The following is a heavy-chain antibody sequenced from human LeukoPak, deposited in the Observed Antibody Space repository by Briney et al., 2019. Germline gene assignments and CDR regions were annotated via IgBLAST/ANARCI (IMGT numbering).Heavy chain of an antibody. J-gene: IGHJ4*02. D-gene: IGHD5-18*01. V-gene: IGHV3-72*01. CDR1: GFTFTDHY. CDR2: IRNKAKSYTT. Sequence: GGSLRLSCAASGFTFTDHYMDWVRQAPGKGLERVGRIRNKAKSYTTDYAASVKGRFTLSRDDSKSSLYLQMNSLKTEDTAVYYCARDDGYGYGYWGQGTLVTVSS. CDR3: ARDDGYGYGY.